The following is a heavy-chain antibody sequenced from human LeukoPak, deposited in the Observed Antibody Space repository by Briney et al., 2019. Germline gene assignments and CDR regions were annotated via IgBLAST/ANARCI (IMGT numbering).Heavy chain of an antibody. J-gene: IGHJ3*01. CDR2: IWSDGSNK. D-gene: IGHD6-13*01. CDR1: GFSFSSYG. V-gene: IGHV3-33*01. Sequence: GGSLRLSCAASGFSFSSYGMHWVRQAPGKGLEWVAIIWSDGSNKYYADSVKGRFTISRDNSRNTLYLQMNSLRAEDTAVYYCARADSSSWPGEAFDAWGQGTMVTVSS. CDR3: ARADSSSWPGEAFDA.